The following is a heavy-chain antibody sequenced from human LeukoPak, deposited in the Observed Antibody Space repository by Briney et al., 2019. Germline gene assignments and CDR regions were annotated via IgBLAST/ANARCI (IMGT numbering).Heavy chain of an antibody. CDR3: ARDGEITISLAGWFDP. CDR2: IWYDGSNK. Sequence: XXXXXGFTFXXYGMHXVRQAPGKGLEWVAVIWYDGSNKYYADSVKGRFTISRDNSKNTLYLQMNSPRAEDTAVYYCARDGEITISLAGWFDPWGQGTLVTVSS. CDR1: GFTFXXYG. D-gene: IGHD3-3*01. J-gene: IGHJ5*02. V-gene: IGHV3-33*01.